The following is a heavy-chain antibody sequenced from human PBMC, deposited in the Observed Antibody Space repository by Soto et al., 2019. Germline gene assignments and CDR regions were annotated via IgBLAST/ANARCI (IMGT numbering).Heavy chain of an antibody. CDR1: GFTVSSNY. CDR3: ASMQWELLRSVEY. V-gene: IGHV3-66*01. CDR2: IYSGGST. J-gene: IGHJ4*02. D-gene: IGHD1-26*01. Sequence: PGGSLRLSCAASGFTVSSNYMSWVRQAPGKGLEWVSVIYSGGSTYYADSVKGRFTISRDNSKNTLYLQVNSLRAEDTAVYYCASMQWELLRSVEYWDQGTLGTDSA.